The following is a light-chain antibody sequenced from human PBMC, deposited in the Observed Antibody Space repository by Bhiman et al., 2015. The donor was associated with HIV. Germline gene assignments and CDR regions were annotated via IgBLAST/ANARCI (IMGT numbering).Light chain of an antibody. V-gene: IGLV1-44*01. CDR1: SSNIGNNT. J-gene: IGLJ1*01. CDR3: SSFTTSSTYV. Sequence: QSVLTQPPSASGTPGQRVTISCSGSSSNIGNNTVNWYQHLPGTAPKLLIYRNNQRPSGVPDRFSGSKSGTSASLAISGLQAEDEADYYCSSFTTSSTYVFGTGTKVTVL. CDR2: RNN.